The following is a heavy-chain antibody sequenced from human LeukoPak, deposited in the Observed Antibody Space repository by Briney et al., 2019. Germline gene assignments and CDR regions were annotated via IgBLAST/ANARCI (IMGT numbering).Heavy chain of an antibody. V-gene: IGHV1-69*13. CDR1: GGTFSSYA. CDR2: IIPIFGTA. Sequence: ASVKVSCKASGGTFSSYAISWVRQAPGQGLEWMGGIIPIFGTANYAQKFQGRVTITADESTSTAYMELSSLRSEDTAVYYCARLHDYGDYGGDYWGQGTLVTVSS. D-gene: IGHD4-17*01. J-gene: IGHJ4*02. CDR3: ARLHDYGDYGGDY.